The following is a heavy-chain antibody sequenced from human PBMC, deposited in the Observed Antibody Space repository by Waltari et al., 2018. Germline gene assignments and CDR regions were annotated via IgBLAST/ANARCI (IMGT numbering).Heavy chain of an antibody. Sequence: VQLVQSGAEVKKPGSSVKVSCKASGGTFSSYAISWVRQAPGQGLEWMGLVDPEDGETIYAEKFQGRVTITADTSTDTAYMELSSLRSEDTAVYYCATLAAAGHYFDYWGQGTLVTVSS. V-gene: IGHV1-69-2*01. CDR3: ATLAAAGHYFDY. CDR1: GGTFSSYA. J-gene: IGHJ4*02. CDR2: VDPEDGET. D-gene: IGHD6-13*01.